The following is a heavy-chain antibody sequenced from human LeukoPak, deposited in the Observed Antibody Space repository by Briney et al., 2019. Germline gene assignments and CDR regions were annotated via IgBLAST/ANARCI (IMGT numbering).Heavy chain of an antibody. D-gene: IGHD1-26*01. CDR1: RFTFSSYW. J-gene: IGHJ4*02. Sequence: PGRSLRPSWAASRFTFSSYWMSWVRQAPGKGLEWVANIKQDGSEKYYVDSVKGRFTISRDNAKNSLYLQMNSLRAEDTAVYYCAREGYSGSYSDYWGQGTLVTVSS. CDR3: AREGYSGSYSDY. CDR2: IKQDGSEK. V-gene: IGHV3-7*01.